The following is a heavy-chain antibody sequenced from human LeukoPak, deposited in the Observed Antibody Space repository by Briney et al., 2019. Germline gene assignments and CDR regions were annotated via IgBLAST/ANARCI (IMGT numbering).Heavy chain of an antibody. J-gene: IGHJ3*02. CDR1: GYTFTSYY. CDR3: ARDRYYYDSSGYANDAFDI. D-gene: IGHD3-22*01. V-gene: IGHV1-46*01. CDR2: INPSGGST. Sequence: ASVKVSCXASGYTFTSYYMHWVRQAPRQGLEWMAIINPSGGSTSYAQKFQGRVTMTRDTSTSTVYMELSSLRSEDTAVYYCARDRYYYDSSGYANDAFDIWGQGTMVTVSS.